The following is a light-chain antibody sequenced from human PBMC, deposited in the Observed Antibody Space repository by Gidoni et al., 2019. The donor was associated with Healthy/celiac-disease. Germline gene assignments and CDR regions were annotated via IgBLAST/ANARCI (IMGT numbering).Light chain of an antibody. CDR2: GAS. CDR1: QSVSSN. CDR3: QQYNNWQLT. J-gene: IGKJ4*01. V-gene: IGKV3-15*01. Sequence: EIVMTQSPATLSVSPGERATLSCRASQSVSSNLALYQQKPCQAPRLLIYGASTRATGIPARVSGSGSGTEFNLTISSLQSEDFAVYYCQQYNNWQLTFGGGTKVEIK.